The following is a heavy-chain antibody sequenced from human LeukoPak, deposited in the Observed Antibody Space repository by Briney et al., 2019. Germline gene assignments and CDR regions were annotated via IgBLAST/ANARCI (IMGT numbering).Heavy chain of an antibody. D-gene: IGHD3-9*01. V-gene: IGHV3-66*01. CDR2: IYSGGST. J-gene: IGHJ5*02. CDR3: AGRAYDILTGYSPFDP. CDR1: GFTVSSNY. Sequence: GSLRLSCAVSGFTVSSNYMSWVRQAPGKGLEWVSVIYSGGSTYYADSVKGRFTISRDNSKNTLYLQMNSLRAEDTAVYYCAGRAYDILTGYSPFDPWGQGTLVTVSS.